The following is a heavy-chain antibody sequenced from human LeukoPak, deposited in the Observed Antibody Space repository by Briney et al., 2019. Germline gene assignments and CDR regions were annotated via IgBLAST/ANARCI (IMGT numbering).Heavy chain of an antibody. CDR3: ALTTVTTGRFDP. J-gene: IGHJ5*02. D-gene: IGHD4-17*01. CDR1: GYTFTGYY. V-gene: IGHV1-2*02. Sequence: GASVTVSCKASGYTFTGYYMHWVRQAPGQGLEWMGWINPNSGGTNYAQKFQGRVTMTRDTSISTAYMELSRLRSDDTAVYYCALTTVTTGRFDPWGQGTLVTVSS. CDR2: INPNSGGT.